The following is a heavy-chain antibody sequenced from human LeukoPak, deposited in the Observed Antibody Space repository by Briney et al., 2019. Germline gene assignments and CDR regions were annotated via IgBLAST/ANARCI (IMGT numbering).Heavy chain of an antibody. J-gene: IGHJ4*02. CDR1: GFTFSNFG. D-gene: IGHD5-24*01. CDR3: AKQMAVDYFDY. Sequence: GRSLRLSCAAAGFTFSNFGRHWGRQAADKRLERVAVISYDGKNEYYTDSVKGRFTISRDNAKNTLYLQMNSLRAEDTAVYYCAKQMAVDYFDYWGQGTLVTVSS. CDR2: ISYDGKNE. V-gene: IGHV3-30*18.